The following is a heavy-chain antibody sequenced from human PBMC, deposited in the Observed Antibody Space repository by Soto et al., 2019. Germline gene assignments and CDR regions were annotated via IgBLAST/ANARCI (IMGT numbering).Heavy chain of an antibody. J-gene: IGHJ5*02. CDR2: MYYTGNK. Sequence: SETLSLTCTVSGGSISSGDYYWSWIRQPPGKGLEWIGAMYYTGNKNYNPSLESRVTMSVDTSKNQFSLKLSSVTPTDTAVYYCARRSSSSLGSLFDPWGRGILVTVS. CDR3: ARRSSSSLGSLFDP. D-gene: IGHD6-6*01. CDR1: GGSISSGDYY. V-gene: IGHV4-39*01.